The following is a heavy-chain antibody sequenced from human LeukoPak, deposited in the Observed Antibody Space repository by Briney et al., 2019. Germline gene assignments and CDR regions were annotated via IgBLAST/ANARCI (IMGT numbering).Heavy chain of an antibody. CDR1: GYSISSGYY. V-gene: IGHV4-38-2*02. Sequence: SETLSLTCTVSGYSISSGYYWGWIRQPPGKGLEWIGSIYHSGSTYYNPSLKSRVTISVDTSKNQFSLKLSSVTAADTAVYYCARVGDSSSWFYFGFDYWGQGTLVTVSS. CDR2: IYHSGST. CDR3: ARVGDSSSWFYFGFDY. J-gene: IGHJ4*02. D-gene: IGHD6-13*01.